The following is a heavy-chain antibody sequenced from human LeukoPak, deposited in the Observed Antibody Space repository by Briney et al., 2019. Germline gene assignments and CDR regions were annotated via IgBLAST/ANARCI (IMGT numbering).Heavy chain of an antibody. CDR3: ARIPRGSGWSFLDF. J-gene: IGHJ4*02. V-gene: IGHV3-7*01. D-gene: IGHD6-19*01. CDR1: GFSFSSYW. Sequence: XGGSLRLSCAASGFSFSSYWMSWVRQAPGKGLEWVANIQSDGSVQQYVDSVKGRLTISRDNAKNSLYLQMNSLRAEDTAVYYCARIPRGSGWSFLDFWGQGTLVTVTS. CDR2: IQSDGSVQ.